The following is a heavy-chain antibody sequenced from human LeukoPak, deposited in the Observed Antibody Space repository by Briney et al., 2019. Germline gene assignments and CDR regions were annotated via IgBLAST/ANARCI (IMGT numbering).Heavy chain of an antibody. D-gene: IGHD1-14*01. CDR3: AKPGSRGLVNWFDP. Sequence: GGSLRLSCAASGFTFRTYEMNWVRQAPGKGLEWVSYISGSGTTIYYADSVKGRFTISRDNSKNTLYLQMNSLRAEDTAVYYCAKPGSRGLVNWFDPWGQGTLVTVSS. V-gene: IGHV3-48*03. CDR1: GFTFRTYE. CDR2: ISGSGTTI. J-gene: IGHJ5*02.